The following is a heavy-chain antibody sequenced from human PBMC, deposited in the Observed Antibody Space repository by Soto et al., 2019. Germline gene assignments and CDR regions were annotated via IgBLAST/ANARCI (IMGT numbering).Heavy chain of an antibody. CDR2: ISGSGGST. Sequence: GGSLRLSCAASGLTFSSYAMSWVRQAPGEGLEWVSAISGSGGSTYYADSVKGRFTISRDNSKNTLYLQMNSLRAEDTAVYYCAKDHYDSSGYYPLYYFDYWGQGTLVTVSS. CDR3: AKDHYDSSGYYPLYYFDY. V-gene: IGHV3-23*01. J-gene: IGHJ4*02. CDR1: GLTFSSYA. D-gene: IGHD3-22*01.